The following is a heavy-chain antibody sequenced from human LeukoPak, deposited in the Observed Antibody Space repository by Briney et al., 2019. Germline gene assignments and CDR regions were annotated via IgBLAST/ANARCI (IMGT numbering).Heavy chain of an antibody. CDR3: ARGRRGGSPTYGLDV. J-gene: IGHJ6*02. CDR2: IWYDGSNK. D-gene: IGHD2-15*01. V-gene: IGHV3-33*08. CDR1: GVTFSSYG. Sequence: GGSLTLSCAVSGVTFSSYGMHWVRQAPGKGLEWVADIWYDGSNKYYADSVKGRFTISRNNSKHTLYLQMNSLRAEDTAVYYCARGRRGGSPTYGLDVWGQGTTVTVSS.